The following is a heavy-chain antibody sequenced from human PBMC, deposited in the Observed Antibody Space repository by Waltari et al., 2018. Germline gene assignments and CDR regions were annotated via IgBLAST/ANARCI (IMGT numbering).Heavy chain of an antibody. CDR1: GGTFSSYA. Sequence: QVQLVQSGAEVKKPGSSVKVSCKASGGTFSSYAISWVRQAPGQGLEWMGGIIPIFGTANYAQKFQGRFTISRDNSKNTVYLQMGSLRAEDTAVYYCARDSYGDYGPYYYYYGMDVWGQGTTVTVSS. V-gene: IGHV1-69*06. J-gene: IGHJ6*02. D-gene: IGHD4-17*01. CDR2: IIPIFGTA. CDR3: ARDSYGDYGPYYYYYGMDV.